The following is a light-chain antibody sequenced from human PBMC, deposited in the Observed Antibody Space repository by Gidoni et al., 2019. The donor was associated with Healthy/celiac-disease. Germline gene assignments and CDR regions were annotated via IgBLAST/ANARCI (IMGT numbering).Light chain of an antibody. V-gene: IGKV3-15*01. J-gene: IGKJ1*01. CDR2: GAS. CDR3: QQYNNWWT. CDR1: QLVSSN. Sequence: EIVMTQSPATLSVSPGERATLSCRASQLVSSNLACYQQKPGQAPRLLISGASTRATGIPAMFSGSGSGIEFTLTISSLQSEYFAVYYCQQYNNWWTFGQGNKVEIK.